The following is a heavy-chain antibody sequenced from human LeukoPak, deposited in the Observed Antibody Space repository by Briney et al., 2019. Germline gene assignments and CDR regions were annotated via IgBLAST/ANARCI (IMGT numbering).Heavy chain of an antibody. D-gene: IGHD3-3*01. Sequence: PGGSLRLSCAASQFSFNTHSMSWVRQAPGKGLEWVAGISGNGVLTYYADSVKGRFTVSRDNSKNILHLQLNSLRAEDSAIYYCANSQGTIFGVVDYWGQGTLVTVSS. J-gene: IGHJ4*02. CDR2: ISGNGVLT. CDR3: ANSQGTIFGVVDY. CDR1: QFSFNTHS. V-gene: IGHV3-23*01.